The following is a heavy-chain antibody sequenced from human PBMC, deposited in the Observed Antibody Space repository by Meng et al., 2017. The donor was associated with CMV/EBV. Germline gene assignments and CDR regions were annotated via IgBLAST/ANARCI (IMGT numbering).Heavy chain of an antibody. CDR2: ISGSGGST. D-gene: IGHD3-3*01. CDR1: GFTFSSYA. V-gene: IGHV3-23*01. J-gene: IGHJ4*02. CDR3: AKGRITIFGVVTPNYFDY. Sequence: GESLKISCAASGFTFSSYAMSWVRQAPGKGLEWVSAISGSGGSTYYADSVKGRFTISRDNSKNTLYLQMNSLRAEDTAVYYCAKGRITIFGVVTPNYFDYWGQGTLVTVSS.